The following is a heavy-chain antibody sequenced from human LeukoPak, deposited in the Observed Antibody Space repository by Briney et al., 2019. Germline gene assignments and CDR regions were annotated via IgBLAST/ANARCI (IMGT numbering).Heavy chain of an antibody. CDR1: GFTFSSFW. CDR2: IKQDGSEK. J-gene: IGHJ4*02. CDR3: ARDRGTLYYYGSGPLDY. D-gene: IGHD3-10*01. Sequence: PGGSLRLSCAASGFTFSSFWMSWVRQAPGKGLEWVANIKQDGSEKYYVDSVKGRFTISRDNAKNSLYLQMNSLRAEDTAVYYCARDRGTLYYYGSGPLDYWGQGTLVTVSS. V-gene: IGHV3-7*01.